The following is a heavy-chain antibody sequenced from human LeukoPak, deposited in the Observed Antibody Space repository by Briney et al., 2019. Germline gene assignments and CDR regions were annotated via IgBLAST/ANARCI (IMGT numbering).Heavy chain of an antibody. CDR3: ATEVAATPGFDY. CDR1: GASISNSTSY. V-gene: IGHV4-39*07. D-gene: IGHD2-15*01. Sequence: PSETLSLTCTVSGASISNSTSYWGWLRQPPGKGLEWIGSIYHSGSTYYNPSLKRRVTTSVDTSKNQFSLKLSSVTAADTAVYYCATEVAATPGFDYWGQGTLVTVSS. J-gene: IGHJ4*02. CDR2: IYHSGST.